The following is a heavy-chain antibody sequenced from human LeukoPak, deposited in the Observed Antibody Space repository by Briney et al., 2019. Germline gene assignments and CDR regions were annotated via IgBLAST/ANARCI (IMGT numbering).Heavy chain of an antibody. Sequence: ASQTLSLTCTVSGGSISSGSYYWSWIRQPAWKGLEWSGRIYTSGSTNYNPSLKSRVTISVDTSKNQFSLKLSSVTAADTAVYYCARGSTYYSSSTCLQGEWGQGTLVTVSS. CDR1: GGSISSGSYY. V-gene: IGHV4-61*02. D-gene: IGHD2-2*01. CDR2: IYTSGST. J-gene: IGHJ4*02. CDR3: ARGSTYYSSSTCLQGE.